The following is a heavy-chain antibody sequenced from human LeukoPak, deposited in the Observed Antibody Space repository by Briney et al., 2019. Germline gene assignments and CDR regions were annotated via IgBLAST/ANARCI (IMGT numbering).Heavy chain of an antibody. CDR1: GFTFSSYT. CDR2: ISTNGGST. D-gene: IGHD6-13*01. Sequence: GSLRLSCAASGFTFSSYTMHWVRQAPGKGLEYVSAISTNGGSTSYANSVKGRFTISRDNSKNTLYLQMGSLRAEDLAVYYCARNIAVAGDDYWGREPWSPSPQ. V-gene: IGHV3-64*01. J-gene: IGHJ4*02. CDR3: ARNIAVAGDDY.